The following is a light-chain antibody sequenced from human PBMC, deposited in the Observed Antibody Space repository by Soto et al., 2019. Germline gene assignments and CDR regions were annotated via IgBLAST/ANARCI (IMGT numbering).Light chain of an antibody. V-gene: IGKV3-11*01. J-gene: IGKJ4*01. Sequence: EIVLTQSPATQSLSPGDRATLSCRASQSVSSYLAWYPQRPGQAPRLLIYDASNRATGVPARFSGSGSGTDFTLTISSLEPEDFAVYYCQHRANWPLTFGGGTKLEIK. CDR3: QHRANWPLT. CDR2: DAS. CDR1: QSVSSY.